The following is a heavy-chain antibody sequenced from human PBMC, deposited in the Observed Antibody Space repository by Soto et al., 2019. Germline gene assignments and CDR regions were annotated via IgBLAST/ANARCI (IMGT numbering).Heavy chain of an antibody. CDR1: GGSFSGYY. CDR2: INHSGST. CDR3: ARAFRGYDFWSGIRGHYFDY. V-gene: IGHV4-34*01. Sequence: SETLSLTCAVYGGSFSGYYWSWIRQPPGKGLEWIGEINHSGSTNYNPSLKSRVTISVDTSKNQFSLKLSSVTAADTAVYYCARAFRGYDFWSGIRGHYFDYWGQGTLVTVSS. J-gene: IGHJ4*02. D-gene: IGHD3-3*01.